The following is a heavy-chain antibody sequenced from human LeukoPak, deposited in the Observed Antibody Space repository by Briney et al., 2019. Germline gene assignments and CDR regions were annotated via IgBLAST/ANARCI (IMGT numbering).Heavy chain of an antibody. CDR3: ARDLTVTTLDY. J-gene: IGHJ4*02. D-gene: IGHD4-17*01. CDR1: GFTFSSYS. V-gene: IGHV3-21*01. Sequence: GGSLRLSCAASGFTFSSYSMNWVRQAPGKGLEWVSYISSTNGYIYYADSVRGRFTISRDNAKNSLSLQMNSLRAEDTAVYYCARDLTVTTLDYWGQGTLVTVSS. CDR2: ISSTNGYI.